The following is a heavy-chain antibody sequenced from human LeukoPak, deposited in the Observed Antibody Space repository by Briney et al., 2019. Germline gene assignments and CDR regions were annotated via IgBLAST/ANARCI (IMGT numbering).Heavy chain of an antibody. J-gene: IGHJ4*02. CDR2: IYHSGST. CDR3: ARLTTQKKTTVTVDY. V-gene: IGHV4-4*02. Sequence: PSETLSLTCAVSGGSISSSNWWSWVRQPPGKGLEWIGEIYHSGSTNYNPSLKSRVTISVDKSKNQFSLKLSSVTAADTAVYYCARLTTQKKTTVTVDYWGQGTLVTVSS. D-gene: IGHD4-17*01. CDR1: GGSISSSNW.